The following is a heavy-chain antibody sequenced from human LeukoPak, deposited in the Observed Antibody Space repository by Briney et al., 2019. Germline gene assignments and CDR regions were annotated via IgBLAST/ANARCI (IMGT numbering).Heavy chain of an antibody. CDR3: ARVPPAGYGGHFATFDY. Sequence: ASVKVSCKTSGYTFTNYDINWVRQAPGQGLEWMGWISAYNGNTNYAQKLQGRVTMTTDTSTSTAYMELRSLRSDDTAVYYCARVPPAGYGGHFATFDYWGQGTLVTVSS. D-gene: IGHD4-23*01. J-gene: IGHJ4*02. CDR1: GYTFTNYD. V-gene: IGHV1-18*01. CDR2: ISAYNGNT.